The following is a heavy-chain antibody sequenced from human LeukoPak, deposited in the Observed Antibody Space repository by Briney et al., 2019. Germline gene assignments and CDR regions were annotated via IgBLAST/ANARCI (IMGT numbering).Heavy chain of an antibody. CDR3: AHYYCSGGSCYSEPNFDY. CDR2: IDHSGST. Sequence: NASETLSLTCAVYGGSFSGYYWSWIRQPPGKGLQWSGEIDHSGSTNYNPSLKSRVTISVDTSKNQFSLKLSSVTAADTAVYYCAHYYCSGGSCYSEPNFDYWGQGTLVTVSS. CDR1: GGSFSGYY. D-gene: IGHD2-15*01. J-gene: IGHJ4*02. V-gene: IGHV4-34*01.